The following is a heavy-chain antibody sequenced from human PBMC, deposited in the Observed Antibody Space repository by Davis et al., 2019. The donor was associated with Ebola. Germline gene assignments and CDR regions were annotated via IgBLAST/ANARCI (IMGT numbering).Heavy chain of an antibody. CDR3: ARLTNFGLGEPGAFDV. CDR1: GGSVSSNNHY. D-gene: IGHD3-16*01. V-gene: IGHV4-61*01. CDR2: IDYSGVT. Sequence: SETLSLTCTVSGGSVSSNNHYWSWIRQPPGKGLEWIAYIDYSGVTNYNPSVKSRVTISLDTSKNQFSLKLTSVTTADTAVYYCARLTNFGLGEPGAFDVWGQGTMGTVSS. J-gene: IGHJ3*01.